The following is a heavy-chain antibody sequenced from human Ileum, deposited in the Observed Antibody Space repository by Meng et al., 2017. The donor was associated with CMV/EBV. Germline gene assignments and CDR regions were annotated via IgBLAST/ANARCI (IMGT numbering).Heavy chain of an antibody. V-gene: IGHV4-61*08. CDR1: GVSVSSRDSY. CDR2: IAYSGST. D-gene: IGHD3-16*01. J-gene: IGHJ4*02. Sequence: SQTLSLTCTGSGVSVSSRDSYWSWIRRPPGKKMEWMGYIAYSGSTNYNPSLKSRVTMSLDTSKTQVSLRSNSVTAADTAVYYCAWGPNMFYFDSWAQGTLVTVSS. CDR3: AWGPNMFYFDS.